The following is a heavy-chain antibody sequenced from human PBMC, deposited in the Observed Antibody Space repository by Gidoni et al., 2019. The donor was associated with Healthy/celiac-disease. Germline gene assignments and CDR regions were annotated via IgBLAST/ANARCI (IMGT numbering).Heavy chain of an antibody. D-gene: IGHD6-13*01. Sequence: EVEQFESGGGLVQQGGSLRLSCEASGFNCSSYAMSWVRQAPGKGLEWVSAISGSGGSTYYADSVKGRFTISRDNSKNTLYLQMSILRDEDTAVYYCAKAVEEVSSWYLCNWFDPWGQGTLVTVSS. CDR1: GFNCSSYA. CDR2: ISGSGGST. CDR3: AKAVEEVSSWYLCNWFDP. J-gene: IGHJ5*02. V-gene: IGHV3-23*01.